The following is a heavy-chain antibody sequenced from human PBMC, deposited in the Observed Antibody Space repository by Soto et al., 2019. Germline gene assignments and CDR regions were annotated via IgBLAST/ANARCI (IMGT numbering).Heavy chain of an antibody. CDR2: IYDSGST. CDR3: ARGTKYYYQGMDV. J-gene: IGHJ6*02. V-gene: IGHV4-59*01. Sequence: LPETLSLTCTVSGDSINNYYWTWIRQPPGKGLEWIGYIYDSGSTSYNPSLKSRLTISVDTSKNLFSLKLNSVTAADTAIYYCARGTKYYYQGMDVWGQGTTVTVSS. CDR1: GDSINNYY.